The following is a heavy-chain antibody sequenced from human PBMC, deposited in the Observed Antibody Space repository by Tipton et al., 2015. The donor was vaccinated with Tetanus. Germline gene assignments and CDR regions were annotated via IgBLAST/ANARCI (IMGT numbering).Heavy chain of an antibody. J-gene: IGHJ4*02. V-gene: IGHV4-4*02. Sequence: TLSLTCAVPGGSIRSSNWWSWVRQTPGKGLEWIGEIYHSGTTNYNPSLKSRVTMSVDNSKNQFSLKLNSVTAADTAVYYCARESITIFGVVPIDYWGQGTLVIVSA. CDR3: ARESITIFGVVPIDY. CDR2: IYHSGTT. D-gene: IGHD3-3*01. CDR1: GGSIRSSNW.